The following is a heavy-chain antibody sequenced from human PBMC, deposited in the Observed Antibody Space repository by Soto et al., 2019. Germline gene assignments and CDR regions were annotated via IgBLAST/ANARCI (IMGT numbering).Heavy chain of an antibody. V-gene: IGHV1-69*13. CDR1: GGTFSSYA. J-gene: IGHJ6*02. CDR2: IIPIFGTA. Sequence: SVKVSCKASGGTFSSYAISWVRQAPGQGLEWMGGIIPIFGTANYAQKFQGRVTITADESTSTAYMELSSLRSEDTAVYYCARGRYSGSDPPSNYGMDVWGQGTTVTVSS. CDR3: ARGRYSGSDPPSNYGMDV. D-gene: IGHD5-12*01.